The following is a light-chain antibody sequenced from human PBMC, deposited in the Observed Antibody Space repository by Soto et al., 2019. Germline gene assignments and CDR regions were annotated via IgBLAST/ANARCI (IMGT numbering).Light chain of an antibody. CDR3: QQYHTDGT. V-gene: IGKV1-5*03. J-gene: IGKJ1*01. CDR2: KAS. CDR1: QSISSW. Sequence: IQMTQSPSTLSASVGDRVTITCRASQSISSWLAWYQQKPGKAPKLLIYKASSLESGVPSRFSGSGSGTEFTLTISSLQPDDFAAYYCQQYHTDGTFGQGTKVDIK.